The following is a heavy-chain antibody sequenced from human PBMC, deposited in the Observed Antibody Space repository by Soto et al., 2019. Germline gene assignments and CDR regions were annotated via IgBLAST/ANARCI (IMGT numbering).Heavy chain of an antibody. J-gene: IGHJ6*02. V-gene: IGHV4-59*01. CDR3: ARVGYDILTGYQGGMDV. D-gene: IGHD3-9*01. Sequence: SETLFLTCTISGWSISSYYWSWIRQPPGKGLEWIGYIYYSGSTNYNPSLKSRVTISVDTSKNQFSLKLSSVTAADTAVYYCARVGYDILTGYQGGMDVWGQGTTVTVSS. CDR1: GWSISSYY. CDR2: IYYSGST.